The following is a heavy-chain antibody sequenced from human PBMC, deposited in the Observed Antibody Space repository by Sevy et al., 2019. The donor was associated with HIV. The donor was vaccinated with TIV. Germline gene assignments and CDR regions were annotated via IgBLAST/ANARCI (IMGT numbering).Heavy chain of an antibody. D-gene: IGHD4-4*01. CDR2: MNPNSGNT. CDR3: ARSHSNYESYYYYYGMDV. J-gene: IGHJ6*02. Sequence: ASVKVSCKASGYTFTSYDIIWVRQATGQGLEWMGWMNPNSGNTGYAQKFQGRVTMTRNTSISTAYMELSSLRSEDTAVYYCARSHSNYESYYYYYGMDVWGQGTTVTVSS. CDR1: GYTFTSYD. V-gene: IGHV1-8*01.